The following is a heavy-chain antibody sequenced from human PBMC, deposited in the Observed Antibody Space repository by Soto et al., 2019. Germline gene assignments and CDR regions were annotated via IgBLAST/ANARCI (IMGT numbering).Heavy chain of an antibody. V-gene: IGHV1-18*04. CDR1: GYTFTSYG. D-gene: IGHD2-2*01. CDR2: ISAYNGNT. J-gene: IGHJ5*02. Sequence: QVQLVQSGAEVKKPGASVKVSCKASGYTFTSYGISWVRQAPGQGLEWMGWISAYNGNTNYAQQLQGRVTMTTDTSTSTAYMELRSLRSDDTAVYYCARVVVVVPAAPRGWFDPWGQGTLVTVAS. CDR3: ARVVVVVPAAPRGWFDP.